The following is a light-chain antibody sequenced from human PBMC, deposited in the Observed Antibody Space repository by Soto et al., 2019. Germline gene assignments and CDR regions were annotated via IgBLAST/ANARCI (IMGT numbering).Light chain of an antibody. V-gene: IGKV3-11*01. J-gene: IGKJ1*01. CDR1: QTVRNNY. CDR2: DAS. Sequence: EFVLTQSPGTLSLSPGERATLSCRASQTVRNNYLAWYQQKPGQAPRLLIYDASNRATGIPARFSGSGSGTDFTLTISSLEPEDFAVYYCQQRSNWPPTFGQGTKVE. CDR3: QQRSNWPPT.